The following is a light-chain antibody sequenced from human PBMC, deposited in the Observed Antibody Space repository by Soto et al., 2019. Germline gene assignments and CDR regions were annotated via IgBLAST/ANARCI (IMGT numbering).Light chain of an antibody. Sequence: DIQMTQSPSTLPASVGDRVTITCRASQTISSWLAWYQQKPGKAPKLLIYAASTLQSGVPSRFSGSGSGTEFTLTISSLQTDDFSTYYCQQYHSYWTFGQGTKVDIK. CDR3: QQYHSYWT. J-gene: IGKJ1*01. V-gene: IGKV1-5*01. CDR2: AAS. CDR1: QTISSW.